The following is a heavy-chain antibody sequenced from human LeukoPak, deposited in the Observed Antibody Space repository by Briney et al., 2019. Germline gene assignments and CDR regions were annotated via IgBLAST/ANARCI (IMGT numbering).Heavy chain of an antibody. V-gene: IGHV4-34*01. Sequence: SETLSLTCAVYGGSFSGYYWSWMRRPPGKGLEWIGEINHSGSTNYNPSLKSRVTISVDTSKNQFPLKLSSVTAADTAVYYCARWSYGGFDYWGQGTLVTVSS. CDR2: INHSGST. CDR3: ARWSYGGFDY. D-gene: IGHD5-18*01. J-gene: IGHJ4*02. CDR1: GGSFSGYY.